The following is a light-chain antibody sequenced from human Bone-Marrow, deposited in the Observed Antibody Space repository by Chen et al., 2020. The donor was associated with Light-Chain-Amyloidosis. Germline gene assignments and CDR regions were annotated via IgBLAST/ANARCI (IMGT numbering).Light chain of an antibody. CDR1: RSNIGAPYD. Sequence: QSVLTQPPSVSGAPGQRVTISCTGSRSNIGAPYDVHWYQQLPGTAPILLLYGNNNRPSGVPDRLSGSKSGSSASLAITGLRADDEADYYCQSYDTRLRGSVFGGGTRLTVL. CDR2: GNN. CDR3: QSYDTRLRGSV. J-gene: IGLJ2*01. V-gene: IGLV1-40*01.